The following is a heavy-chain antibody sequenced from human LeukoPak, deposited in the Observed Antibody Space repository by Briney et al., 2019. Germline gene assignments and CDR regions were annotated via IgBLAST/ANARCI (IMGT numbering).Heavy chain of an antibody. D-gene: IGHD3-3*01. V-gene: IGHV1-18*01. CDR2: ISAYNGNT. J-gene: IGHJ5*02. Sequence: GASVKDSCKASGYTFTSYGISWVRQAPGQGLEWMGWISAYNGNTNYAQKLQGRVTMTTDTSTSTAYMELRSLRSDDTAVYYCARDPRDFWSGYSNWFDPWGQGTLVTVSS. CDR1: GYTFTSYG. CDR3: ARDPRDFWSGYSNWFDP.